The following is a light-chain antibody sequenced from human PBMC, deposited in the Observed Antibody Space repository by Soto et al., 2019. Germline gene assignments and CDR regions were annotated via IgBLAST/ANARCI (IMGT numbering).Light chain of an antibody. Sequence: QLVLTQPPSLSGAPGQRVTLSCTGSSSNIGTPYDVHWYQQLPGKAPTLLIYGDSSRPSGVSDRFSGSKSGTSASLAITGLRAEDEADYYCQSYDSNLRGVVFGGGTKLTVL. CDR1: SSNIGTPYD. CDR2: GDS. J-gene: IGLJ2*01. V-gene: IGLV1-40*01. CDR3: QSYDSNLRGVV.